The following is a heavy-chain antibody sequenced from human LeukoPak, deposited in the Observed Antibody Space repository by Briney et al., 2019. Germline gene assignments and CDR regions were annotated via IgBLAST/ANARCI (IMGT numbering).Heavy chain of an antibody. J-gene: IGHJ6*03. D-gene: IGHD3-3*01. CDR2: ICYDGSNK. V-gene: IGHV3-33*01. Sequence: PGGSLRLSCAASGFTFSSYGMHWVRQAPGKGLEWVAVICYDGSNKYYADSVKGRFTISRDNSKNTLYLQMNSLRAEDTAVYYCARDRITIFGVVIHYYMDVWGKGTTVTVSS. CDR3: ARDRITIFGVVIHYYMDV. CDR1: GFTFSSYG.